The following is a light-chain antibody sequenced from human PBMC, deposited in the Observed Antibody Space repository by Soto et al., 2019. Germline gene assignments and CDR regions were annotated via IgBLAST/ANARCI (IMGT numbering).Light chain of an antibody. CDR1: QSLSSSF. CDR3: QQYGRSPLT. CDR2: SSS. V-gene: IGKV3-20*01. Sequence: EFVLTQSPGTLSLSPGERAILSCRASQSLSSSFLAWYQQKPGQAPRLLIYSSSNRATGIPDRFSGSGSGTDFTLTISRLEPADFAVYYCQQYGRSPLTFGGGTKVDI. J-gene: IGKJ4*01.